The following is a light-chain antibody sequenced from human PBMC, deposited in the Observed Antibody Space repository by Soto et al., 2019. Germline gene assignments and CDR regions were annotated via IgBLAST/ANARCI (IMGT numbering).Light chain of an antibody. CDR1: QSVSRY. CDR2: SAS. CDR3: QQSSNIPWT. Sequence: DIQMTQSPSSLSASVGDRITISCRANQSVSRYLSWYQQIPGRAPKLLIYSASSLVSGVPPRFRGSASGTEFTLSISSLQREDFATYFCQQSSNIPWTFGQGTKVEMK. J-gene: IGKJ1*01. V-gene: IGKV1-39*01.